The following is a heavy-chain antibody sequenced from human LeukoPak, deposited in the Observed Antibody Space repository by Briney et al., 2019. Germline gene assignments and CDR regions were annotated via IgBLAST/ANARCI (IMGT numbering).Heavy chain of an antibody. J-gene: IGHJ4*02. CDR3: ARVTYSGSFYFDY. CDR1: GYTFTSYY. Sequence: GASVKVSCKASGYTFTSYYMHWVRQAPGQGLEWMGWINPNSGGTNYAQKFQGRVTMTRDTSISTAYMELSRLRSDDTAVYYCARVTYSGSFYFDYWGQGTLVTVSS. V-gene: IGHV1-2*02. CDR2: INPNSGGT. D-gene: IGHD1-26*01.